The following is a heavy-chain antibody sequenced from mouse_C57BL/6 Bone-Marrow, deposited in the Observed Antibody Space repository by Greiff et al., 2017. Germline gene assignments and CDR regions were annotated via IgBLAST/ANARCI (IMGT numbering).Heavy chain of an antibody. CDR2: INPSSGYT. J-gene: IGHJ3*01. V-gene: IGHV1-4*01. D-gene: IGHD2-1*01. Sequence: QVQLQQSGAELARPGASVKMSCKASGYTFTSYTMHWVKQRPGQGLEWIGYINPSSGYTKYNQKFKDKATLTADTSSSTAYMQLSSLTSEDSAVYYCARTLVGVFAYWCQGTLVTVSA. CDR3: ARTLVGVFAY. CDR1: GYTFTSYT.